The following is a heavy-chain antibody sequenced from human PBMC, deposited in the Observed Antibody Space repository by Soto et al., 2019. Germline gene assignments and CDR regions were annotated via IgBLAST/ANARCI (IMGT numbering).Heavy chain of an antibody. Sequence: EVQLVESGGGLVKPGGSLRLSCAASGFTFSSYSMNWVRQAPGKGLEWVSSISSSSSYIYYADSVKGRFTISRDNAKNSLYLQMNSLRAEDTAVYYCARWQGDGEPFDYWGQGTLVTVSS. CDR2: ISSSSSYI. D-gene: IGHD3-10*01. CDR1: GFTFSSYS. J-gene: IGHJ4*02. CDR3: ARWQGDGEPFDY. V-gene: IGHV3-21*01.